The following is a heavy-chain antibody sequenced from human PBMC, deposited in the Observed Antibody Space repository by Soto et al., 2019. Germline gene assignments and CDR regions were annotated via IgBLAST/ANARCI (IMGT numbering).Heavy chain of an antibody. CDR1: GQSFSGHS. CDR2: ISESGST. V-gene: IGHV4-34*01. Sequence: SETLSLTCAVYGQSFSGHSWAWIRQPPGKGLEWIGEISESGSTYYNPSLKSRVTISTDTSKNQFSLTLTSVTAADTAIYYCARCLHCSNGGRFDPWGQGALVTVSS. CDR3: ARCLHCSNGGRFDP. J-gene: IGHJ5*02. D-gene: IGHD2-8*01.